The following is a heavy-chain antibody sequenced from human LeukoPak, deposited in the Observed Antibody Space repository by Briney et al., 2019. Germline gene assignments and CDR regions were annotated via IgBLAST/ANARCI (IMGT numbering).Heavy chain of an antibody. V-gene: IGHV1-2*02. J-gene: IGHJ4*02. Sequence: GASVKVSCKASGYTFTGYYMHWVRQAPGQGLEWMGWINPNSGGTNYAQKFQDRVTMTRDTSISTAYMELSRLRSDDTAVYYCASSGYSNFWSGYYHHFDYWGQGTLVTVSS. CDR3: ASSGYSNFWSGYYHHFDY. CDR2: INPNSGGT. CDR1: GYTFTGYY. D-gene: IGHD3-3*01.